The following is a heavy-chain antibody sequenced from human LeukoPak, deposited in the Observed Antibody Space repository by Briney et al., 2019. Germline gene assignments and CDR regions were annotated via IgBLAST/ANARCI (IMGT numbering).Heavy chain of an antibody. CDR2: INPNSGGT. CDR3: ARGSRWYGELHGKASY. D-gene: IGHD3-10*01. V-gene: IGHV1-2*02. Sequence: ASVKVSCKASGYTFTGYYMHWVRQAPGQGLEWMGWINPNSGGTNYAQKFQGRVTMTRDTSISTAYMELSRLRSDDTAVYYCARGSRWYGELHGKASYWGQGTLVTVSS. CDR1: GYTFTGYY. J-gene: IGHJ4*02.